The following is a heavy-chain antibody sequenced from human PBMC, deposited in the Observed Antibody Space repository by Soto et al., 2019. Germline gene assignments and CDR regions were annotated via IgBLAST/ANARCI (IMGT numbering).Heavy chain of an antibody. J-gene: IGHJ2*01. Sequence: SQTLSLTCAISGDSVSSNSVVWNWIRQSPSRGLEWLGRTYYRSKWFYEYAPSLRSRIVINPDTSNNQCSLQLSSMTPDDTVVFYCARDRRGSGWSGWYFNLWAGATLVTVSS. CDR3: ARDRRGSGWSGWYFNL. D-gene: IGHD6-19*01. CDR1: GDSVSSNSVV. CDR2: TYYRSKWFY. V-gene: IGHV6-1*01.